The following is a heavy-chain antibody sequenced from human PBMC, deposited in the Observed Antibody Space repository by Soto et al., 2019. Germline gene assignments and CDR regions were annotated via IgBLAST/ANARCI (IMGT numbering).Heavy chain of an antibody. CDR3: ARIDGTEAGHYYYGMDV. J-gene: IGHJ6*02. D-gene: IGHD6-13*01. V-gene: IGHV4-39*01. Sequence: SETLSLTCTVSGGSISSSSYYWGWIRQPPGKGLEWIGSIYYSGSTYYNPSLKSRVTISVDTSKNQFSLKLSSVTAADTAVYYCARIDGTEAGHYYYGMDVWGQGTTVTVSS. CDR1: GGSISSSSYY. CDR2: IYYSGST.